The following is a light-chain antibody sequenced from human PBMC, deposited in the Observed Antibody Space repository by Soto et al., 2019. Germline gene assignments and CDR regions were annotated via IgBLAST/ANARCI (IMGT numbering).Light chain of an antibody. CDR2: ASS. Sequence: DIQLTQSPSFLSASVGDRVTITCRASQGISTYLAWYQQKPGKAPKLLIYASSTLESGVPSRFSGSGSGTEFNLTINSLQPEDFATYYCQQLNSYPRTFGPGTKVDI. CDR3: QQLNSYPRT. V-gene: IGKV1-9*01. J-gene: IGKJ3*01. CDR1: QGISTY.